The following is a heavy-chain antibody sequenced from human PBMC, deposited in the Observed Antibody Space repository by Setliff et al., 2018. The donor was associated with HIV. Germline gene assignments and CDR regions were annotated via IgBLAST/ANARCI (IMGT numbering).Heavy chain of an antibody. CDR2: IYTRGST. D-gene: IGHD5-12*01. CDR3: VRSGCNGNICYDSRGWLDS. CDR1: GGSIDSGNYD. Sequence: LSLTCTVSGGSIDSGNYDWNWVRQPGGKGLEWIGRIYTRGSTKYSPTFESRVTMSLDTSKNQFSLNLRSVTAADTALYYCVRSGCNGNICYDSRGWLDSWGQGTQVT. J-gene: IGHJ5*01. V-gene: IGHV4-61*02.